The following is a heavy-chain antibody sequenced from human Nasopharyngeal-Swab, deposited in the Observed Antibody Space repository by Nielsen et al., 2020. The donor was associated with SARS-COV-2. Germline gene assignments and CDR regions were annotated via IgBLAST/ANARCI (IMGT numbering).Heavy chain of an antibody. CDR1: GFTFSSYW. CDR2: IKQIGGEK. D-gene: IGHD2-2*01. CDR3: ARVSLGYCSSTSCYRSYYYYYYMDV. V-gene: IGHV3-7*01. Sequence: GGSLRLSCAASGFTFSSYWMSWVRQAPGKGLEWVANIKQIGGEKYYVDSVKGRLTISRDNAKNSLYLQMNSLRAEDTAVYYCARVSLGYCSSTSCYRSYYYYYYMDVWGKGTTVTVSS. J-gene: IGHJ6*03.